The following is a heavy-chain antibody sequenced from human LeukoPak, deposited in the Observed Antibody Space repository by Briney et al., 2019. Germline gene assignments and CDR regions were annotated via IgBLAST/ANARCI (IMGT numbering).Heavy chain of an antibody. CDR2: INSDGSWT. V-gene: IGHV3-74*01. CDR3: VSFYETY. D-gene: IGHD2/OR15-2a*01. CDR1: GNYW. J-gene: IGHJ4*02. Sequence: GGSLRLSCAASGNYWMHWVRQAPGKGLVWVSHINSDGSWTSYADSVKGRFTIAKDNAKNTVYLQMNSLRAEDTAVYYCVSFYETYWGRGTLVTVSS.